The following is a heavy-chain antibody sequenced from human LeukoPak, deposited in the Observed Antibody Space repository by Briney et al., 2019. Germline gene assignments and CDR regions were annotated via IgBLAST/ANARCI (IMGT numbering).Heavy chain of an antibody. Sequence: GGSLRLSCAASGFTFSNAWMTWVRQALGKGLEWVGRIKSKTDGGTTDYAAPVKGGFTISRDDSKNTLYLQMNSLKTEDTAVYYCTTGVSYSNWGLFDYWGQGTLVTVSS. D-gene: IGHD4-11*01. V-gene: IGHV3-15*01. CDR1: GFTFSNAW. CDR2: IKSKTDGGTT. CDR3: TTGVSYSNWGLFDY. J-gene: IGHJ4*02.